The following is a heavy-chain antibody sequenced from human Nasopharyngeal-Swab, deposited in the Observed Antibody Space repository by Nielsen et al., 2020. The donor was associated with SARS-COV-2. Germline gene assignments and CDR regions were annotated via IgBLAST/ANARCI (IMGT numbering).Heavy chain of an antibody. J-gene: IGHJ4*02. CDR3: ARLGRGIPRDYYGSGSYYKN. Sequence: ASVKVSCKASGYTFTSYDINWVRQAIGQGLEWMGWMNPNSGNTGYAQKFQGRVTMTRNTSISTAYMELSSLRSEDTAVYYCARLGRGIPRDYYGSGSYYKNWGQGTLVTVSS. D-gene: IGHD3-10*01. CDR2: MNPNSGNT. CDR1: GYTFTSYD. V-gene: IGHV1-8*01.